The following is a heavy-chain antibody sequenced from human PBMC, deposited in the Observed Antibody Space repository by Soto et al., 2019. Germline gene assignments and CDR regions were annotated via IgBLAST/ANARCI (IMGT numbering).Heavy chain of an antibody. J-gene: IGHJ3*02. CDR1: GGSFSGYY. CDR3: ARGTEWWVVAAHDAFDI. V-gene: IGHV4-34*01. D-gene: IGHD2-15*01. CDR2: INHSGST. Sequence: PSETLSLTCAVYGGSFSGYYWSWIRQPPGKGLEWIGEINHSGSTNYNPSLKSRVTISVDTSKNQFSLKLSSVTAADTAVYYCARGTEWWVVAAHDAFDIWGQGTMVTVSS.